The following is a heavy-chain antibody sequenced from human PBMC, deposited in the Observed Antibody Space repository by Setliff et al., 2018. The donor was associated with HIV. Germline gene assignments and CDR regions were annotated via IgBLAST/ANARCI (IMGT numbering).Heavy chain of an antibody. D-gene: IGHD2-2*02. J-gene: IGHJ5*02. CDR1: GYTVAEFS. CDR3: AKEQEIGSYLDP. CDR2: FDPEDGVT. Sequence: ASVKVSCKVYGYTVAEFSMHWVRQAPGKGLEWVAGFDPEDGVTFYAQNFQGRLTISADKSTRTAYLELSSLRSDDSAVYFCAKEQEIGSYLDPWGQGTLVTVSS. V-gene: IGHV1-24*01.